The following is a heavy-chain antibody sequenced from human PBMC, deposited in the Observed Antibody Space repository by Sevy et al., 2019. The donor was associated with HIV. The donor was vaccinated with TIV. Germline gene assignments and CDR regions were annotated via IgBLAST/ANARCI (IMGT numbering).Heavy chain of an antibody. CDR3: TRGGVGMATMYFDY. Sequence: GGSLRLSCTASGFTFGDYAMSWFRQAQGKGLEWVGFIRSKAYGGTTEYAASVKGRFTISRDESKRNAYLQMNSLKTERKALYYCTRGGVGMATMYFDYWGQGTLDT. CDR2: IRSKAYGGTT. V-gene: IGHV3-49*03. J-gene: IGHJ4*02. CDR1: GFTFGDYA. D-gene: IGHD5-12*01.